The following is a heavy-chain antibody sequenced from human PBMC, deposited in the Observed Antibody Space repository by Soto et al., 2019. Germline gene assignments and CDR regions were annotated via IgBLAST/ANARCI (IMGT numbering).Heavy chain of an antibody. D-gene: IGHD2-15*01. CDR1: GFTFWGGW. Sequence: GGSLRLSCVASGFTFWGGWMSWVRQGPGKGLEWVANIKQDGSAKQYLDSVRGRFTISRDNSKNSVYLQMNSLRAEDTALYYCARDFYGGFSYGPGDNWGQGTLVTVSS. J-gene: IGHJ4*02. CDR3: ARDFYGGFSYGPGDN. V-gene: IGHV3-7*01. CDR2: IKQDGSAK.